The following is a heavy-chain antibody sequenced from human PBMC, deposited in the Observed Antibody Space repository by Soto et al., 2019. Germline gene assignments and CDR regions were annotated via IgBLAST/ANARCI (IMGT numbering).Heavy chain of an antibody. V-gene: IGHV3-33*01. CDR1: GFTFSSYG. J-gene: IGHJ6*02. CDR3: ARAVAVADYYYYGMDV. CDR2: IWYDGSNK. Sequence: ESVGGVVQPGRSLRLSCAASGFTFSSYGMHWVRQAPGKGLEWVAVIWYDGSNKYYADSVKGRFTISRDNSKNTLYLQMNSLRAEDTAVYYCARAVAVADYYYYGMDVWGQGTTVTVSS. D-gene: IGHD6-19*01.